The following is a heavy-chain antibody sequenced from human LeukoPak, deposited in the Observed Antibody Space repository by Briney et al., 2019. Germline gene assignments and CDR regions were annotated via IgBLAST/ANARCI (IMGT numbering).Heavy chain of an antibody. CDR2: IYYSGST. V-gene: IGHV4-39*01. D-gene: IGHD5-18*01. CDR1: GGSISSSSYY. Sequence: SETLSLTCTVSGGSISSSSYYWGWIPQPPGKGLEWIGSIYYSGSTYYNPSLKRRVTISVDTTKNQFSLKLSSVTDAETAVYYCAKHEQVDTAMTEGDYFDYWGQGTLVTVSS. J-gene: IGHJ4*02. CDR3: AKHEQVDTAMTEGDYFDY.